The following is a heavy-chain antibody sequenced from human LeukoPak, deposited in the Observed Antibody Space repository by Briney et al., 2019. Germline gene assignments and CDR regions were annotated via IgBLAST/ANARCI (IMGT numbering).Heavy chain of an antibody. CDR3: GRGIQSFDP. CDR2: INPKSGDT. CDR1: GYTFTSYY. Sequence: EASVKVSCKASGYTFTSYYMHWVRQAPGQGLEWMGWINPKSGDTNYAQKFQDRVTMTRDTSTSTGYMELRSLRSEDTAVYYCGRGIQSFDPWGQGTLVTVSS. J-gene: IGHJ5*02. V-gene: IGHV1-2*02.